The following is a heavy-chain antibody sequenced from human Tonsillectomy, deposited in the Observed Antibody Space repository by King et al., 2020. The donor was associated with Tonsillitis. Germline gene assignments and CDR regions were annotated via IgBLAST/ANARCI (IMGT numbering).Heavy chain of an antibody. V-gene: IGHV1-46*01. Sequence: QLVQSGAEVKKPGASVKVSCKASGYTFTSYYIHWVRQAPGQGLEWMGIINPSGGSTRYAQQFQGRVTMTRDTSTSTVYMELSSLRPEDTAVYYCVRGERAAAGADYFDYWGQGTLVTVSS. CDR3: VRGERAAAGADYFDY. J-gene: IGHJ4*02. D-gene: IGHD6-13*01. CDR1: GYTFTSYY. CDR2: INPSGGST.